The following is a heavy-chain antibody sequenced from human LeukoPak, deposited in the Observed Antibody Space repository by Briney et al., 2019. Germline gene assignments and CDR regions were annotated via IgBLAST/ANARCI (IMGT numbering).Heavy chain of an antibody. CDR1: GFTFSSYA. J-gene: IGHJ4*02. CDR2: IYYSGST. V-gene: IGHV4-59*01. CDR3: ARGLPDVLRFLEWSPFFDY. Sequence: GSLRLSCAASGFTFSSYAMSWIRQPPGKGLEWIGYIYYSGSTNYNPSLKSRVTISVDTSNNQFSLKLSSVTAADTAVYYCARGLPDVLRFLEWSPFFDYWGQGTLVTVSS. D-gene: IGHD3-3*01.